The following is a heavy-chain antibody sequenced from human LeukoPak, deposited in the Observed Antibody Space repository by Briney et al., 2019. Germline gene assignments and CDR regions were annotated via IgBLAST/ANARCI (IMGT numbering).Heavy chain of an antibody. J-gene: IGHJ3*01. CDR1: GYTFNTYA. CDR3: ARADRELQNMIVLVINDAFDV. CDR2: INAYNGKT. Sequence: ASVKVSCKASGYTFNTYAISWVRQAPGQGLEWMGWINAYNGKTNYAQKFQDRVSMTTDTSTSTAYLDLRSLRSDDTAMYYCARADRELQNMIVLVINDAFDVWGQGTMVTVSS. V-gene: IGHV1-18*01. D-gene: IGHD3-22*01.